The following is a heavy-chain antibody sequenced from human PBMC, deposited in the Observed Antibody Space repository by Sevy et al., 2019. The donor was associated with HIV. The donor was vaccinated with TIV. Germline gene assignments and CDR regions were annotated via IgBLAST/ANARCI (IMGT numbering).Heavy chain of an antibody. D-gene: IGHD6-19*01. Sequence: GGSLRLSCAASGFTFSSYAMHWVRQAPGKGLEWVAVISYDGSNKYYADSVKGRFTISRDNSKNTLYLQMNSLRAEDTAVYYCAGSSGWYGYDAFDIWGQGTMVTVSS. V-gene: IGHV3-30-3*01. CDR3: AGSSGWYGYDAFDI. CDR1: GFTFSSYA. J-gene: IGHJ3*02. CDR2: ISYDGSNK.